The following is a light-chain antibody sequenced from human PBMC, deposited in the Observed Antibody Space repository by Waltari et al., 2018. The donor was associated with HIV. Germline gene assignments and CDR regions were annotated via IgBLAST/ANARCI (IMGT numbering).Light chain of an antibody. CDR3: ASWDDGLSGHV. V-gene: IGLV1-47*01. CDR2: RND. CDR1: NSPLGRTY. Sequence: QSGLTQPPSLSGTPGQRLPIPCSGNNSPLGRTYVFWYRQLPGTAPSLLVYRNDQRPSGVADPFSGSRSGASASLVIGGLRVEDEADYFCASWDDGLSGHVFGGGTTVSV. J-gene: IGLJ1*01.